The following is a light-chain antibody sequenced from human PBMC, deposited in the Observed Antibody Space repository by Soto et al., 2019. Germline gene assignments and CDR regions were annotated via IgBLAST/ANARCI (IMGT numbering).Light chain of an antibody. CDR3: SSYTTSNTRQIV. V-gene: IGLV2-14*01. CDR2: DVS. CDR1: SSDVGGYNY. Sequence: QSALTQPASVSGSPGQSITISCTGTSSDVGGYNYVSWYQQHPGKAPKFMIYDVSNRPSGVSNRFSGSKSGNTASLTISGLQXEDEADYYCSSYTTSNTRQIVFGTGTKVTVL. J-gene: IGLJ1*01.